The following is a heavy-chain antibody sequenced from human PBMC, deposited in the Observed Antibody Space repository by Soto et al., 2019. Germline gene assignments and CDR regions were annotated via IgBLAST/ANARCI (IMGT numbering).Heavy chain of an antibody. CDR1: GGSFSPNY. CDR3: ARRTNYETDAFDI. V-gene: IGHV4-30-2*01. CDR2: IYHSGST. J-gene: IGHJ3*02. D-gene: IGHD3-16*01. Sequence: SETLSLTCTVSGGSFSPNYWSWIRQPPGKGLEWIGYIYHSGSTYYNPSLKSRVTISVDRSKNQFSLKLSSVTAADTAVYYCARRTNYETDAFDIWGQGTMVT.